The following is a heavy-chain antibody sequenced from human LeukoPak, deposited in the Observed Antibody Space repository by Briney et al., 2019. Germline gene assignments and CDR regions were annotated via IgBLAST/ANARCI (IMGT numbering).Heavy chain of an antibody. Sequence: GSLRLSCAASGFTFSSYAMHWVRQAPGKGLEWVAVISYDGSNKYYADSVKGRFTISRDNSKNTLYLQMNSLRAEDTAVYYCARDSAWSFDYWGQGTLVTVSS. CDR1: GFTFSSYA. CDR3: ARDSAWSFDY. CDR2: ISYDGSNK. J-gene: IGHJ4*02. V-gene: IGHV3-30*04. D-gene: IGHD2-8*02.